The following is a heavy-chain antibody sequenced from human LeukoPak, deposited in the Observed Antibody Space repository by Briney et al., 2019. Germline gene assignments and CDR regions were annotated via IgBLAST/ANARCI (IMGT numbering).Heavy chain of an antibody. CDR3: ARGEQLVLDYYYYYYMDV. D-gene: IGHD6-13*01. J-gene: IGHJ6*03. CDR2: INHSGST. Sequence: PSETLSLTCAVYGGSFSGYYWSWIRQPPGKGLEWIGEINHSGSTNYNPSLKSRVTISVDTSKNQFSLKLSSVTAADTAVYYCARGEQLVLDYYYYYYMDVWGKGTTVTVSS. V-gene: IGHV4-34*01. CDR1: GGSFSGYY.